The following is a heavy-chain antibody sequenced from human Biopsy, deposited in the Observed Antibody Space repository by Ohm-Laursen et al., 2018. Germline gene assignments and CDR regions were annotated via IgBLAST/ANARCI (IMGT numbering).Heavy chain of an antibody. Sequence: SVKVSCKASGYTFTNYGISWVRQAPGQGLEWMGWISPYNGDTDHAQKLQGRVTMTTDTSTSTAYMDLRSLRSDDTAVYYCARDRWPHVTLLGLVVFDFWGQGTLVIVSS. CDR1: GYTFTNYG. J-gene: IGHJ4*02. V-gene: IGHV1-18*01. D-gene: IGHD3-3*01. CDR3: ARDRWPHVTLLGLVVFDF. CDR2: ISPYNGDT.